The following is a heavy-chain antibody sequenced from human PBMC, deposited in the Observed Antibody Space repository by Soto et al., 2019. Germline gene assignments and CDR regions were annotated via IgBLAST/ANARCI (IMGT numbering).Heavy chain of an antibody. CDR2: IRSKANSYAT. V-gene: IGHV3-73*01. J-gene: IGHJ6*02. CDR1: GFTFSGAA. Sequence: GGSLRLSCAASGFTFSGAAMHWVRQASGKGLEWVGRIRSKANSYATAYAASVKGRFTISRDDSKNTAYLQMNSLKTEDTAVYYCTRSSSWYVGGMDVWGQGTTVTVSS. D-gene: IGHD6-13*01. CDR3: TRSSSWYVGGMDV.